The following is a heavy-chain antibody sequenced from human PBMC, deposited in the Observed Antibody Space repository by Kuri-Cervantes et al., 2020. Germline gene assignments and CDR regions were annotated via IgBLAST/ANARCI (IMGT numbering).Heavy chain of an antibody. Sequence: GESLKISCAASGFTFSSFAMSWVRQAPGKGLEWVSAISGTTTNTYYADSVKGRFTISRDNSKTTLYLQMNSLRAEDTAVYYCAKGLSGYSVYFDYWGQGTLVTVSS. CDR3: AKGLSGYSVYFDY. D-gene: IGHD3-22*01. J-gene: IGHJ4*02. CDR2: ISGTTTNT. V-gene: IGHV3-23*01. CDR1: GFTFSSFA.